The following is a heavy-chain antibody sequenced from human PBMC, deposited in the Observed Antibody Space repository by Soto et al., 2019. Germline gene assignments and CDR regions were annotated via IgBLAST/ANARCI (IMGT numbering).Heavy chain of an antibody. J-gene: IGHJ4*02. V-gene: IGHV3-23*01. D-gene: IGHD2-15*01. CDR1: GFTFSSYA. Sequence: EVQLLESGGDLVHPGGSLRLSCAASGFTFSSYAMRWVRQAPGKGLEWVSAISDNGINTYYADSVKGRFTISRDNSKNTLYLKMNSLRADDTAIYYCAKKGGGSPAPNEYWGQGTLVTVSS. CDR2: ISDNGINT. CDR3: AKKGGGSPAPNEY.